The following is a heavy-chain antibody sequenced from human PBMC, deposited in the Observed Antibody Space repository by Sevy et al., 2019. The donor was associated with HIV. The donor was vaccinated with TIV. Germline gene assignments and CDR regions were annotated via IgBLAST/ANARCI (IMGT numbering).Heavy chain of an antibody. CDR3: ARDRCSSTSCYRDYYYGMDV. Sequence: GGSLRLSCAASGFTFSSYSMNWVRQAPGKGLEWVSYISSSRSTIYYADSVKGRFTISRDNAKNSLYLQMNSLRAEDTAVYYCARDRCSSTSCYRDYYYGMDVWGQVTTVTVSS. CDR2: ISSSRSTI. CDR1: GFTFSSYS. V-gene: IGHV3-48*01. D-gene: IGHD2-2*02. J-gene: IGHJ6*02.